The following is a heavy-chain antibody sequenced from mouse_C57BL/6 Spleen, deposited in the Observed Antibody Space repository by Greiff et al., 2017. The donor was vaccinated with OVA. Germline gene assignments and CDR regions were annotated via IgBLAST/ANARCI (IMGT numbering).Heavy chain of an antibody. CDR2: ISYDGSN. J-gene: IGHJ2*01. D-gene: IGHD1-1*01. Sequence: VQLKESGPGLVKPSQSLSLTCSVTGYSITSGYYWNWIRQFPGNKLEWMGYISYDGSNNYNPSLKNRISITRDTSKNQFFLKLNSVTTEDTATYYCARDHHYYGSSYFDYWGQGTTLTVSS. V-gene: IGHV3-6*01. CDR1: GYSITSGYY. CDR3: ARDHHYYGSSYFDY.